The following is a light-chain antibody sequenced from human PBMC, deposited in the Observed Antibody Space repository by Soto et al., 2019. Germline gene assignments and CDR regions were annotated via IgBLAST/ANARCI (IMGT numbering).Light chain of an antibody. CDR2: EVS. V-gene: IGLV2-14*01. J-gene: IGLJ1*01. CDR1: SSDVGGYNY. Sequence: QSALTQPASVSGSPGQSITISCTGTSSDVGGYNYVSWYQQHPGKAPKLMIYEVSNRPSGVSNRFSGSKSGNTASLTISGLQAEDEADYYCCSYTSSSTLVFGTGTKHTVL. CDR3: CSYTSSSTLV.